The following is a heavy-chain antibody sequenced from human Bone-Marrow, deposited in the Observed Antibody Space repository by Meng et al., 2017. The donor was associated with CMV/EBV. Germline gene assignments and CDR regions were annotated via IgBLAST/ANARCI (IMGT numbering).Heavy chain of an antibody. D-gene: IGHD3-3*01. J-gene: IGHJ6*02. CDR2: INSDGSST. V-gene: IGHV3-74*01. Sequence: GGSLRLSCAASGFTFSSYWMHWVRQAPGKGLVWVSRINSDGSSTSYADSVKGRFTISRDNAKNTLYLQVNSLRAEDTAVYYCARDRLEATIFGVVRPGGMDVWGQGTTVTVSS. CDR1: GFTFSSYW. CDR3: ARDRLEATIFGVVRPGGMDV.